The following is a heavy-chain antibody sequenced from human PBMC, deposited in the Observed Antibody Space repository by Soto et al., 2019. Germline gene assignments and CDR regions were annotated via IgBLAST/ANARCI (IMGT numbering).Heavy chain of an antibody. D-gene: IGHD3-16*01. Sequence: EVQLVESGGGLVQPGGSLRLSCEASGFTFSAYWMGWVRQAPGTGLQWGATIKTDGSEKYYVDSVTGRFTISRDNDKKSLYLQLNTLRAEGTGVYYCARPVRGSPEDVWGQGTTVTVSS. CDR1: GFTFSAYW. J-gene: IGHJ6*02. V-gene: IGHV3-7*05. CDR3: ARPVRGSPEDV. CDR2: IKTDGSEK.